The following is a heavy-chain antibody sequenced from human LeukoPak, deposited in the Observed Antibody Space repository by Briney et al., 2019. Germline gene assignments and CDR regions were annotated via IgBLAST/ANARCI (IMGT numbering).Heavy chain of an antibody. Sequence: PSETLSLTCTVSGGSISSYYWSWLRQPAGKGLEWLGRIYTSGSTNYNPSLKSRVTMSVDTSKNQFSLKLSSVTAADTAVYYCARASGWYLGNWFDPWGQGTLVTVSS. CDR3: ARASGWYLGNWFDP. D-gene: IGHD6-19*01. CDR2: IYTSGST. V-gene: IGHV4-4*07. CDR1: GGSISSYY. J-gene: IGHJ5*02.